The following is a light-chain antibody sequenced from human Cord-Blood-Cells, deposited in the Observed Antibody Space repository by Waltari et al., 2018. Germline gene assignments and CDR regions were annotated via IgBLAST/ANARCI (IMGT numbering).Light chain of an antibody. Sequence: ELVLTQSPATLSLSHGERANLSCRASQSVSSYLAWYQQKPGQAPRLLIYDASNRATGIPARFSGSGSGTDFTLTISSLEPEDFAVYYCQQRSNWPYTFGQGTKLEIK. CDR2: DAS. CDR3: QQRSNWPYT. J-gene: IGKJ2*01. CDR1: QSVSSY. V-gene: IGKV3-11*01.